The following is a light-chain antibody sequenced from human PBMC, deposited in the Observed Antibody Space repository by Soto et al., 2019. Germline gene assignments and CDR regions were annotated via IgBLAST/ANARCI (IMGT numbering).Light chain of an antibody. CDR1: QSVGSW. CDR2: KAS. CDR3: QQYNSYPWT. J-gene: IGKJ1*01. V-gene: IGKV1-5*03. Sequence: DSQMNQSPSTLSASVGNRVTITCRASQSVGSWLAWYQQKPGKAPKLLIYKASSLESGVPSRFSGSGSGTEFTLTISSLPPDDLATYYCQQYNSYPWTFGQGTKVEIK.